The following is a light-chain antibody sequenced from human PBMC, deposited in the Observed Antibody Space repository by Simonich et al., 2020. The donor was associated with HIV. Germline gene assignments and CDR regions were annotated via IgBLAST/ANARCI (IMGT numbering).Light chain of an antibody. CDR3: QQNGNLPYT. Sequence: DIQMTQSPSSVSASVGDRVTITCRASQGISSWLAWYQQKPGKAPKFLIYDASYLETGVPSRVSGSGSGTDFTFTISSLQPEDIATYYCQQNGNLPYTFGHGTKVEIK. J-gene: IGKJ2*01. V-gene: IGKV1-33*01. CDR1: QGISSW. CDR2: DAS.